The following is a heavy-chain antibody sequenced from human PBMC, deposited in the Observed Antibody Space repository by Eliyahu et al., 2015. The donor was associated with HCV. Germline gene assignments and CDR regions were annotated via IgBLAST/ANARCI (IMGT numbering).Heavy chain of an antibody. CDR2: IIPSGGST. J-gene: IGHJ3*01. CDR1: GXTFTSYY. D-gene: IGHD2/OR15-2a*01. V-gene: IGHV1-46*01. Sequence: QVQLVXSGAEVKXPGASVKVSCKASGXTFTSYYMHWVRXAPGQGLEWMGLIIPSGGSTXYAQKFQGRVTVTRDTSTNTVYMELSSLRSEDTAVYYCARAISSPLAFDVWGPGTMVSVSS. CDR3: ARAISSPLAFDV.